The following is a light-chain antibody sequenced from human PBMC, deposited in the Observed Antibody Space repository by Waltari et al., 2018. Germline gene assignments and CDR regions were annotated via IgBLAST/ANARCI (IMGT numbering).Light chain of an antibody. Sequence: QAVVTPEPSLTVSPGGTVTPTCDSSTGTVTSSHYPYWFQQKPGQAPRTLIYDTTNRQSWTPDRFSGSLRGGKAALTLSGAQPEDEADYYCLLSYGRARVFGGGTKLTVL. CDR3: LLSYGRARV. J-gene: IGLJ3*02. CDR2: DTT. V-gene: IGLV7-46*01. CDR1: TGTVTSSHY.